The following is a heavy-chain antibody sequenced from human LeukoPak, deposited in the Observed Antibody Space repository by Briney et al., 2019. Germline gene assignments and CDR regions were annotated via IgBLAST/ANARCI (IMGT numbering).Heavy chain of an antibody. Sequence: ASVKVSCKASGYTFTSYGISWVRQAPGQGLEWMGWISAYNGNTNYAQKLQGRVTMTTDTPTSTAYMELRSLRSDDTAVYYCARRYCSGGSCQEDYWGQGTLVTVSS. V-gene: IGHV1-18*01. D-gene: IGHD2-15*01. J-gene: IGHJ4*02. CDR3: ARRYCSGGSCQEDY. CDR2: ISAYNGNT. CDR1: GYTFTSYG.